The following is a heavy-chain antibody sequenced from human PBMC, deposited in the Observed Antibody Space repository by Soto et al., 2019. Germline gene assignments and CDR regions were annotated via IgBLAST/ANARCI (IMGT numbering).Heavy chain of an antibody. CDR1: GFTVSGKKY. CDR3: ATWHLQEHAYDI. Sequence: HPVGSLRLSCAAFGFTVSGKKYVAWVRQAPGKGLEWVSALYDLDGTYYADSVKGRFTTSSDSSRTTVYLQMNSLRPDDTAVYSCATWHLQEHAYDIWGQGTMVT. CDR2: LYDLDGT. J-gene: IGHJ3*02. D-gene: IGHD1-1*01. V-gene: IGHV3-53*01.